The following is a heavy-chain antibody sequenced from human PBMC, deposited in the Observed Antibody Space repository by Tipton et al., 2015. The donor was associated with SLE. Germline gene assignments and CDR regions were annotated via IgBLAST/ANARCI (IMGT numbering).Heavy chain of an antibody. J-gene: IGHJ4*02. CDR1: GFTFSTYP. Sequence: SLRLSCAASGFTFSTYPLHWVRQSPGKGLEWVAGISYDGSNKYYADSVKGRFTISRDNSKNTLYLQMNSLRAEDTAVYYCARDLLIRYSSSLDYWGQGTLVTVSS. D-gene: IGHD6-6*01. CDR2: ISYDGSNK. V-gene: IGHV3-30*04. CDR3: ARDLLIRYSSSLDY.